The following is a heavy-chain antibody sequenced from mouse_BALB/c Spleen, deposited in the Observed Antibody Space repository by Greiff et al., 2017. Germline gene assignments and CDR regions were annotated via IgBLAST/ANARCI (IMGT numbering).Heavy chain of an antibody. Sequence: EVQLVESGGGLVQPGGSLKLSCAASGFTFSSYGMSWVRQTPDKRLELVATINSNGGSTYYPDSVKGRFTISRDNAKNTLYLQMSSLKSEDTAMYYCARAPYSDYAMDYWGQGTSVTVSS. CDR2: INSNGGST. J-gene: IGHJ4*01. V-gene: IGHV5-6-3*01. D-gene: IGHD6-5*01. CDR3: ARAPYSDYAMDY. CDR1: GFTFSSYG.